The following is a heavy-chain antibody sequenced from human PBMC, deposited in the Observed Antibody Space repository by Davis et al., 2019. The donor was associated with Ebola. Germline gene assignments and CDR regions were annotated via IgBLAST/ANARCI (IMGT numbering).Heavy chain of an antibody. V-gene: IGHV3-7*01. J-gene: IGHJ4*02. CDR3: ARVAAVVVVAATRAGPIDY. CDR1: RFTFSSYW. CDR2: IKQDGSEK. D-gene: IGHD2-15*01. Sequence: GESLKISCAASRFTFSSYWMSWVRQAPGKGLEWVANIKQDGSEKYYVDSVKGRFTISRDNDKNSLSLQMNGLRAEDTAVYYCARVAAVVVVAATRAGPIDYWGQGTLVTVSS.